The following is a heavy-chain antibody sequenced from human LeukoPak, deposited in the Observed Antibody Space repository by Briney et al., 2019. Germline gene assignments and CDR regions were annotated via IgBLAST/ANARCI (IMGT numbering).Heavy chain of an antibody. CDR1: GASMSTHY. V-gene: IGHV4-59*11. Sequence: PSGTLSLTCTVSGASMSTHYWSWLRQPPGKGLEWIGYLLDSWRTKDYPSLQSRVTLSADTSKNQFSLRLTSVTAADTAVYYCATIRRGSIYGYFDFWGQGILVTVXX. CDR2: LLDSWRT. D-gene: IGHD5-18*01. CDR3: ATIRRGSIYGYFDF. J-gene: IGHJ4*02.